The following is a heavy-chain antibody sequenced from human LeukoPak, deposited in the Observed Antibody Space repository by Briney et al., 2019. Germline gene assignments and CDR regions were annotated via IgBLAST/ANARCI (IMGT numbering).Heavy chain of an antibody. CDR2: ISWNSGSI. CDR1: GFTFDDYA. CDR3: AKGGSGSPNLQIDY. Sequence: PGRSLRLSCAASGFTFDDYAMHWVRQAPGKGLEWVSGISWNSGSIGYADSVKGRFTISRDNAKNSLYLQMNSLRAEDTALYYCAKGGSGSPNLQIDYWGQGTLVTVSS. J-gene: IGHJ4*02. D-gene: IGHD1-26*01. V-gene: IGHV3-9*01.